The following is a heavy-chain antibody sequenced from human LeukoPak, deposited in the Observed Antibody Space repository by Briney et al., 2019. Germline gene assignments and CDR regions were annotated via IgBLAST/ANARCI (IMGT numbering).Heavy chain of an antibody. J-gene: IGHJ4*02. V-gene: IGHV1-69*13. CDR2: IIPIFGTA. Sequence: GASVKVSCKASGYTFPSYFMHWVRQAPGQGLEWMGGIIPIFGTANYAQKFQGRVTITADESTGTAYMELSSLRSEDTAVYYCALLDYDILTLGYWGQGTLVTVSS. CDR3: ALLDYDILTLGY. CDR1: GYTFPSYF. D-gene: IGHD3-9*01.